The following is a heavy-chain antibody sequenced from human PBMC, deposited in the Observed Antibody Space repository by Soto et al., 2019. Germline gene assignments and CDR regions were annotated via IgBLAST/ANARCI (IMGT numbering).Heavy chain of an antibody. Sequence: XESLKVTCQGSGYSFTSSWHRWVRQMPGKGLEWMGRIDPSDSYTNYSPSFQGHVTISADKSISTAYLQWSSLKASDTAMYYGARQEPTVTIVRERYGMDVWGQGPTVTVSS. D-gene: IGHD4-4*01. CDR1: GYSFTSSW. J-gene: IGHJ6*02. V-gene: IGHV5-10-1*01. CDR2: IDPSDSYT. CDR3: ARQEPTVTIVRERYGMDV.